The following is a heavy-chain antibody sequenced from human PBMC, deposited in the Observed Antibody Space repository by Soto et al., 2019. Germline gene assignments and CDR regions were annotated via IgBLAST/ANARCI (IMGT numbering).Heavy chain of an antibody. D-gene: IGHD3-9*01. CDR2: ISYDGSNK. Sequence: GGSLRLSCAASGFTFSSYAMHWVRQAPGKGLEWVAVISYDGSNKYYADSVKGRFTISRDNSKNTLYLQMNSLRAEDTAVYYCARDGYDILTGYPSPFYWGQGTLVTVSS. CDR3: ARDGYDILTGYPSPFY. CDR1: GFTFSSYA. V-gene: IGHV3-30-3*01. J-gene: IGHJ4*02.